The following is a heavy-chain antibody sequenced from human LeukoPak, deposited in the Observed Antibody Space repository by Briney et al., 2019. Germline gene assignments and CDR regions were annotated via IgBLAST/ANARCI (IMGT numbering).Heavy chain of an antibody. Sequence: PGGSLRLSCAASGFTFSSHWMSWVRQAPGKGLEWVAVISYDGSSKYYADSVKGRFTISRDNSKNTLYLQMNSLRAEDTAVYYCARDQAPLLGYSSSWYSQLRPSVDYWGQGTLVTVSS. D-gene: IGHD6-13*01. CDR1: GFTFSSHW. J-gene: IGHJ4*02. CDR3: ARDQAPLLGYSSSWYSQLRPSVDY. CDR2: ISYDGSSK. V-gene: IGHV3-30*03.